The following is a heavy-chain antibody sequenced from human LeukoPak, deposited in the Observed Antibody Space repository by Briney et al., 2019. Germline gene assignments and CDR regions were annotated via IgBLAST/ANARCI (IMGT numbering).Heavy chain of an antibody. J-gene: IGHJ4*02. CDR3: ARDGFGAGSN. D-gene: IGHD3-16*01. CDR2: IKQDGSEK. CDR1: GLTFSNYW. Sequence: GGSLRLSCAASGLTFSNYWMDWVRQAPGKGLEWVANIKQDGSEKNYVDSVKGRFIISRDNAKNSLYLQMNTLRADDTAVYYCARDGFGAGSNWGQGTLVTVSS. V-gene: IGHV3-7*03.